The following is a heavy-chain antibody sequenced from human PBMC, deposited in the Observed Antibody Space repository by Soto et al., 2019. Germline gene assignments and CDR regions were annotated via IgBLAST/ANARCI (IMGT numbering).Heavy chain of an antibody. J-gene: IGHJ4*02. CDR2: ISGTGSST. Sequence: EVQLLESGGGSVQPGGSLRLSCAASGFTFSSYAMSWVRQALGKGLEWVSAISGTGSSTNYADSVEGRFTISRDNSKNTLYLQMSSLRAEDTAVYYCAKAGGIAVPGTHLDYWGQGTLVTVSS. CDR1: GFTFSSYA. V-gene: IGHV3-23*01. CDR3: AKAGGIAVPGTHLDY. D-gene: IGHD6-19*01.